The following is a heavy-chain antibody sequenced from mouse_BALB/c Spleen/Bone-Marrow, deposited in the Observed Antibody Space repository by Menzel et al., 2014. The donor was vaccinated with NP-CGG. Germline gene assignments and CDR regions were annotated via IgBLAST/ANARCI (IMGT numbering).Heavy chain of an antibody. CDR1: GYTFTSYV. V-gene: IGHV1-14*01. CDR2: INPYNDGT. D-gene: IGHD2-2*01. J-gene: IGHJ1*01. Sequence: VQLQQSGPELVKPGASVKMSCKASGYTFTSYVMHWVKQKPGQGLEWIGYINPYNDGTKYNEKFKGKATLTSDKSSSTAYMELSSLTSEDSAVYYCARREDGYGTFYRYFDVWGAGTTVTVSS. CDR3: ARREDGYGTFYRYFDV.